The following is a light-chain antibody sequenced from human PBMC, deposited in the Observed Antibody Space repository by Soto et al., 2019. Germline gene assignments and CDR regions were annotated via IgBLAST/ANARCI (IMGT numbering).Light chain of an antibody. CDR1: QSVSAN. CDR2: DAS. CDR3: QEYNNWPPYS. J-gene: IGKJ2*01. Sequence: EKVMTQSPATLSVSPGERITLSCRASQSVSANLAWYQHKPGQAPRLLIYDASTRATGIPARFSGSGSGTEFTLTITRLQSEDFAVYYCQEYNNWPPYSFGQGTKVEIK. V-gene: IGKV3-15*01.